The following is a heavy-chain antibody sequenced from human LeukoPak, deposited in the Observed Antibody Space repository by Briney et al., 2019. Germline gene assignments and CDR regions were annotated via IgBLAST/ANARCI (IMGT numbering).Heavy chain of an antibody. D-gene: IGHD4-17*01. CDR2: ITGNGGSA. V-gene: IGHV3-23*01. CDR3: TKDPNGDYIGAFDP. Sequence: GGSLRLSCAGPGLIFSNYAMTWVRQAPGKGLEWVSSITGNGGSAVYTDSVKGRFTTSRDNSMNTLYLQMNSLRAEDTALYYCTKDPNGDYIGAFDPWGQGTLVTVSS. CDR1: GLIFSNYA. J-gene: IGHJ5*02.